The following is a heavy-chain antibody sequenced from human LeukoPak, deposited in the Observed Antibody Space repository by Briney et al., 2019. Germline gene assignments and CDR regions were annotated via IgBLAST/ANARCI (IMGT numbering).Heavy chain of an antibody. CDR3: AXXXXTGDPFSFDY. J-gene: IGHJ4*02. D-gene: IGHD7-27*01. CDR1: GYTFTSYD. Sequence: ASVKVSCKASGYTFTSYDINWVRQATGQGLEWMGWMNPNSGNTGYAQKFQGRVTMTRNTSISTAYMELSSLRSEDTAMYYCAXXXXTGDPFSFDYWGQGTLVTVSS. CDR2: MNPNSGNT. V-gene: IGHV1-8*01.